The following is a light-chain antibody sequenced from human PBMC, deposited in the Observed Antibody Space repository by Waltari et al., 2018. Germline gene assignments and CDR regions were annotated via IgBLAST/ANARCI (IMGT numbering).Light chain of an antibody. V-gene: IGKV1-39*01. Sequence: DIQRTQSPSSLSASVGDRVTITCRASQSISAYLNWYQQKPGKAPKRLLYVASSLQSAVPSRFSGSRSATDFTLTISSRQPDDFATYYCQQSHTAPFTFGPGTKVHIK. CDR2: VAS. J-gene: IGKJ3*01. CDR1: QSISAY. CDR3: QQSHTAPFT.